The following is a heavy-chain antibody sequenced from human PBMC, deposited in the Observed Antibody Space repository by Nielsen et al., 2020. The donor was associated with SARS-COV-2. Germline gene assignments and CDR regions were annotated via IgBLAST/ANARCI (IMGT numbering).Heavy chain of an antibody. D-gene: IGHD6-6*01. CDR3: ARVGPVAARPYFDY. CDR1: GFTFSSYA. Sequence: GESLKISCAASGFTFSSYAMSWVRQMPGKGLEWMGIIYPGDSDTRYSPSFQGQVTISADKSISTAYLQWSSLKASDTAMYYCARVGPVAARPYFDYWGQGTLVTVSS. J-gene: IGHJ4*02. V-gene: IGHV5-51*01. CDR2: IYPGDSDT.